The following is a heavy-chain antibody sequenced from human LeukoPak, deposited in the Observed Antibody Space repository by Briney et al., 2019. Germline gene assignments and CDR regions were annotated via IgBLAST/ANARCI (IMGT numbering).Heavy chain of an antibody. CDR3: ARSNYYDSRSWGFDI. V-gene: IGHV3-30*04. CDR1: GFTFSSYE. J-gene: IGHJ3*02. D-gene: IGHD3-22*01. CDR2: ISYGGTNK. Sequence: PGGSLRLSCAASGFTFSSYEMNWVRQAPGKGLEWVTIISYGGTNKYYADSVKGRFTISRDNSKNTLFLQMNSPRAEDTAVYYCARSNYYDSRSWGFDIWGQGTMVTVSS.